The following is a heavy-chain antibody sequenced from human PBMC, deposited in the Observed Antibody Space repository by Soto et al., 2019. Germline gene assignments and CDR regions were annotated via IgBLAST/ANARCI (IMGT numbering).Heavy chain of an antibody. V-gene: IGHV1-24*01. J-gene: IGHJ6*02. CDR3: ATAWELPYYYYGMDV. CDR2: FDPEDGET. D-gene: IGHD1-26*01. CDR1: GYTLTELS. Sequence: ASVNVSCKVSGYTLTELSMHWVRRAPGKGLEWMGGFDPEDGETIYAQKFQGRVTMTEDTSTDTAYMELSSLRSEDTAVYYCATAWELPYYYYGMDVWGQGTTVTVSS.